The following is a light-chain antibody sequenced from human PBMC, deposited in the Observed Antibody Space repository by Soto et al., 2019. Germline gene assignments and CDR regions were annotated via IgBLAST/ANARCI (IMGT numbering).Light chain of an antibody. Sequence: QSALTQPRSVSGSPGQSVTISCTGTSSDVGGYNFVSWYQQCPGKAPKLIIYDVSKRPSGVPDRFSGSKSGNTASLTISRLQAEDEADYYCCSYAGSYTLWVFGGGTKVTVL. CDR1: SSDVGGYNF. J-gene: IGLJ3*02. V-gene: IGLV2-11*01. CDR3: CSYAGSYTLWV. CDR2: DVS.